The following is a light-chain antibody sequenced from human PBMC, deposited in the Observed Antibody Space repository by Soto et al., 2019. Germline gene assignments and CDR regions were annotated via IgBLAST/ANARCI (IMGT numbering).Light chain of an antibody. CDR2: TAS. J-gene: IGKJ4*01. V-gene: IGKV1-39*01. CDR1: QSISRN. Sequence: IQMTQSPSSLSASVGDRVTITCRASQSISRNLKWYQQKPGKAPELLIYTASNLQSGVPSRFSGSGSGTDFALTISSLQPEDSAVYYCQQSNSSPRSFGGGTKVEFK. CDR3: QQSNSSPRS.